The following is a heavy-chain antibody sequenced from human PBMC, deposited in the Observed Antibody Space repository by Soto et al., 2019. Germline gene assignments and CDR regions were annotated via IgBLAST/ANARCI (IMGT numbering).Heavy chain of an antibody. J-gene: IGHJ4*02. V-gene: IGHV1-69*12. CDR3: ASLLRGYRGTGDY. CDR1: GGTFSSYA. D-gene: IGHD5-12*01. Sequence: QVQLVQSGAEVKKPGSSVKVSCKASGGTFSSYAISWVRQAPGQGLEWMGGIIPIFGTAKYAQKFQGRVTITADESTSTAYMELSSLRSEDTAVYCCASLLRGYRGTGDYWGQGALVTVSS. CDR2: IIPIFGTA.